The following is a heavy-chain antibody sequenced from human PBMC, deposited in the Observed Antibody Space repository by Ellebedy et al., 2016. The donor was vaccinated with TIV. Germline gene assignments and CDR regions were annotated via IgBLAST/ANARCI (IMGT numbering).Heavy chain of an antibody. CDR3: ARTHFYDSSGFYVDAFDI. V-gene: IGHV4-59*01. J-gene: IGHJ3*02. CDR2: IHYSGNT. D-gene: IGHD3-22*01. CDR1: GGSITSYY. Sequence: SETLSLTCTVSGGSITSYYWTWIRQPPGKGLEWIGHIHYSGNTIYNPSLKSRVTISVDMSKNQFSLKLNSVTAADTAVYYCARTHFYDSSGFYVDAFDIWGQGTLVTVSS.